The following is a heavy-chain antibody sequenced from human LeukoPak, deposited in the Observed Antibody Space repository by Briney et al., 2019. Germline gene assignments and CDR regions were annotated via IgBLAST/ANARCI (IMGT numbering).Heavy chain of an antibody. CDR1: GFTLRSYW. V-gene: IGHV3-74*01. Sequence: GSLRLSCAASGFTLRSYWMHWARQAPGKGLVWVSRISSDGITTTYADSVKGRFTISRDNAKNMLYLQMNSLRAEDTALYFCARDPDRSGWSTFEYWGQGTLVTVSS. CDR2: ISSDGITT. J-gene: IGHJ4*02. CDR3: ARDPDRSGWSTFEY. D-gene: IGHD6-19*01.